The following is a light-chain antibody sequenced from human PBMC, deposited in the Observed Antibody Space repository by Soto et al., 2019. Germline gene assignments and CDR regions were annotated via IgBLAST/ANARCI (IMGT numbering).Light chain of an antibody. V-gene: IGLV2-14*03. Sequence: QSVLTQPASVSGSPGQSITISCTGTSSDVGGYNYVSWYQHHPGKAPKLIIYDVSNRPSGVSIRFSGSKSDNTASLTISGLQPEDEADYHCSSYTTRNTRHIVFGAGTKVTV. J-gene: IGLJ1*01. CDR1: SSDVGGYNY. CDR3: SSYTTRNTRHIV. CDR2: DVS.